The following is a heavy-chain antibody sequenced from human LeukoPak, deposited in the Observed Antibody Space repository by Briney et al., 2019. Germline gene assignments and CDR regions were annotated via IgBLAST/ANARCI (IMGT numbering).Heavy chain of an antibody. V-gene: IGHV4-39*07. D-gene: IGHD3-10*01. CDR1: GGSINSSSHY. J-gene: IGHJ3*02. CDR3: ARAPMVRGVIDAFDI. CDR2: LYYSGKT. Sequence: SETLSLTCTVSGGSINSSSHYWGWIRQPPGKGLEWIGSLYYSGKTFYNPSLKSRVTISVDTSKNQFSLKLSSVTAADTAVYYCARAPMVRGVIDAFDIWGQGTMVTVSS.